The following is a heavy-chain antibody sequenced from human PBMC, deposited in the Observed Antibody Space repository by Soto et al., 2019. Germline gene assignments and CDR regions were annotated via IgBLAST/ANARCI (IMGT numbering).Heavy chain of an antibody. CDR3: AKEGVRDSSISLYFFDQ. Sequence: EVQLLDSGGGSVQPGGSLRLSCAASGFPFINYAMPWVRQAPGKGLEWVSAISGSGGRTYYGDSVKGRFTISRDNSKDTLYLHMNRLTAEDTAVYFCAKEGVRDSSISLYFFDQWGQGTLVTVSS. CDR1: GFPFINYA. J-gene: IGHJ4*02. V-gene: IGHV3-23*01. CDR2: ISGSGGRT. D-gene: IGHD3-10*01.